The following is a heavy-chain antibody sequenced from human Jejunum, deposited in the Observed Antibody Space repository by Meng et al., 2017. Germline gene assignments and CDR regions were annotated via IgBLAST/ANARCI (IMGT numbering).Heavy chain of an antibody. CDR2: ISPIVAIT. V-gene: IGHV1-69*02. CDR3: ARTREYCSGGSCYSPIHY. Sequence: QVPVVQSGAEVKKPGSSVKVSCKASGGTFSNNPISWVRQAPGQGLEWMGRISPIVAITNYAQNFQGRVTITADKSTSTAYMELSSLRSEDTAVYYCARTREYCSGGSCYSPIHYWGQGTLVTVSS. CDR1: GGTFSNNP. D-gene: IGHD2-15*01. J-gene: IGHJ4*02.